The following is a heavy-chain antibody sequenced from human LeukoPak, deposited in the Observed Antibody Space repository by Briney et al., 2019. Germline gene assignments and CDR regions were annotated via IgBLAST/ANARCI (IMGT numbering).Heavy chain of an antibody. CDR3: ARDERYDFWSGYYRD. J-gene: IGHJ4*02. V-gene: IGHV3-48*01. Sequence: GESLRLSCAASGFTFSSYSMNWVRQAPGKGLEWVSYISSSSSTIHYADSVKGRFTISRDNAKNSLYLQMNSLRAEDTAVYYCARDERYDFWSGYYRDWGQGTLVTVSS. CDR1: GFTFSSYS. D-gene: IGHD3-3*01. CDR2: ISSSSSTI.